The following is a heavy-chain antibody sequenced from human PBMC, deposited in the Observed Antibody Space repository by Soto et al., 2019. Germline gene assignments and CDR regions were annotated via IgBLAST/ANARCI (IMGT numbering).Heavy chain of an antibody. CDR3: ARGGPYSSSEVDY. CDR2: VNGDGSST. Sequence: EVQLVESGGGLVQPGGSLRLSCAASGFTFSSYWMHWVRQAPGKGLVWVSRVNGDGSSTSYADSVKGRFTISRDNAKNTRYLKMNSLRVEDTAVYYCARGGPYSSSEVDYWGQGTLVTVSS. D-gene: IGHD6-6*01. V-gene: IGHV3-74*01. CDR1: GFTFSSYW. J-gene: IGHJ4*02.